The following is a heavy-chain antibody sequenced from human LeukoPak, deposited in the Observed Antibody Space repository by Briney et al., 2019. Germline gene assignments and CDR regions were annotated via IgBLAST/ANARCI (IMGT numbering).Heavy chain of an antibody. CDR3: ARLVAGTGEYNFDY. J-gene: IGHJ4*02. Sequence: SETLSLTCAVSGGSISNYYWSWIRQPPGQALEWIGYIYYRGSTNYNPSLKSRVTISVDTSKNQFSLKLSSVTAADTAVYYCARLVAGTGEYNFDYWGQGTLVTVSS. D-gene: IGHD6-19*01. V-gene: IGHV4-59*08. CDR2: IYYRGST. CDR1: GGSISNYY.